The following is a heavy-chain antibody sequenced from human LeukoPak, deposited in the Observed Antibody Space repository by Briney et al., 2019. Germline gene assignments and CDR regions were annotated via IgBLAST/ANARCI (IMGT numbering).Heavy chain of an antibody. CDR3: AKEYGYDYNYFYSMDV. V-gene: IGHV3-21*01. J-gene: IGHJ6*03. Sequence: GGSLRLSCADSGFTFSSYSMNWVRQAPGKGLEWVSSISSSTNYIYYADSVKGRFTISRDNAKNSLYLQMNSLRAEDTAVYFCAKEYGYDYNYFYSMDVWGKGTTVTISS. D-gene: IGHD1-1*01. CDR2: ISSSTNYI. CDR1: GFTFSSYS.